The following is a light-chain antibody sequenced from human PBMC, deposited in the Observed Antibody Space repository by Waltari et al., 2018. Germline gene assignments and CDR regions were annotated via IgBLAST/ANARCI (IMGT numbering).Light chain of an antibody. CDR3: MQGLQTRT. J-gene: IGKJ1*01. V-gene: IGKV2-28*01. CDR2: LGS. Sequence: IVMTQSPLSLPVTPGEPASISCRSSQSLLHRNGRNYLDWYLQKPGQSPQLLIYLGSNLASGVPDRFSGSGSGTDFTLKISRVEAEDVGVYYCMQGLQTRTFGQGTKVEIK. CDR1: QSLLHRNGRNY.